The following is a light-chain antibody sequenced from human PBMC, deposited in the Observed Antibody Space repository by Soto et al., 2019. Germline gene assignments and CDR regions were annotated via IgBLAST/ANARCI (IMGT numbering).Light chain of an antibody. CDR1: SSDVGGYNY. V-gene: IGLV2-14*01. CDR3: SSYTSSSALWV. Sequence: QSVLTQPASVSGSPGQSITISCTGTSSDVGGYNYVSWYQQHPGKAPKLMIYDVSNRPSGVSNRFSASNSGNAASLTISGLQDEDEDDYYCSSYTSSSALWVFGGGTKVTVL. J-gene: IGLJ3*02. CDR2: DVS.